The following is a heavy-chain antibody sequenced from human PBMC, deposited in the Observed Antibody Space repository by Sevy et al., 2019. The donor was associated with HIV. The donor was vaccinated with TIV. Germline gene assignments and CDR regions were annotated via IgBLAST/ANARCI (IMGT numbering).Heavy chain of an antibody. J-gene: IGHJ6*02. CDR2: IYSDGRT. V-gene: IGHV3-53*01. CDR1: GFSFSNYA. CDR3: TREDIVLGEDNYYGMDV. Sequence: GGSLRLSCAASGFSFSNYAMSWVRQAPGKGLEWVSNIYSDGRTYYADSVRGRFTISRDTSKNTVYLEMKSLRAEDTAVYYCTREDIVLGEDNYYGMDVWGHGTTVTVSS. D-gene: IGHD2-15*01.